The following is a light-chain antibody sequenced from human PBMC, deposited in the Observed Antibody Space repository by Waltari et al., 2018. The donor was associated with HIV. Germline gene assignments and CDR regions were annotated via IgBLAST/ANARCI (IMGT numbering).Light chain of an antibody. J-gene: IGLJ2*01. CDR1: SNDVGPYDY. V-gene: IGLV2-8*01. CDR2: EVY. Sequence: QSALTQPPTASGSPGQSVTISCSGTSNDVGPYDYISWYQQHPDKAPRLIIYEVYKRPSGVPGRFSGSKSGNTASLTVSGLQAEDEADYYCTSYAGSDNLMLFGGGTKVTVL. CDR3: TSYAGSDNLML.